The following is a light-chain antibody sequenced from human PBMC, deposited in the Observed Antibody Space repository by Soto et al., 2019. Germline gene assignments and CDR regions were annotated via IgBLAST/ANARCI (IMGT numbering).Light chain of an antibody. Sequence: QSALTQPPSASGSPGQSVTFSCIGTSSDVGAYNYVSWYQQHPGKAPKLMIYEVSKRPSGVPDRFSGSKSANTASRTVAAXXXXXXGXXXCSAFAGSGNVIFGGGTKLTV. J-gene: IGLJ2*01. CDR1: SSDVGAYNY. CDR2: EVS. V-gene: IGLV2-8*01. CDR3: SAFAGSGNVI.